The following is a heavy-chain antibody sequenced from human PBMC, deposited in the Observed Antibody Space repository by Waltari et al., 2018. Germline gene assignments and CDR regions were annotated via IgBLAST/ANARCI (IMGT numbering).Heavy chain of an antibody. CDR1: GSGLSTHR. CDR2: IKQDGSEN. V-gene: IGHV3-7*01. J-gene: IGHJ6*02. Sequence: EVQLVESGGGLVQPGGSLRLSCAASGSGLSTHRLNWVRQAPGKGLEWVATIKQDGSENFYVDSVKGRFTISRDTAKSSVFLQMNSLSAEDTAVYYCARDSGGMDVWGQGTTVTVSS. CDR3: ARDSGGMDV. D-gene: IGHD1-26*01.